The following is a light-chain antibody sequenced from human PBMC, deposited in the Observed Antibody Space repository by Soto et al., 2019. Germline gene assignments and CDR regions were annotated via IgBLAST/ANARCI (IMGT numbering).Light chain of an antibody. Sequence: EVVLTQSPGTLSLSPGERATLSCRASQSVSSSYLAWYQQKPGQAPRLLIYGASSRATGIPGRFSGSGSGTGFTLTISRLEPEDFAAYYCQQYGSSPWTFGQGTKVDIK. CDR3: QQYGSSPWT. J-gene: IGKJ1*01. V-gene: IGKV3-20*01. CDR2: GAS. CDR1: QSVSSSY.